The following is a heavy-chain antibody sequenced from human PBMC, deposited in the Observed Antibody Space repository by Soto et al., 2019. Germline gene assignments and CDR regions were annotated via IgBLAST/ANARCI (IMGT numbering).Heavy chain of an antibody. V-gene: IGHV4-34*01. CDR3: ARESHDILTGPPWVWYFDL. D-gene: IGHD3-9*01. CDR2: NNDRGSI. Sequence: QVQLQQWGAGPLRPLETLSLTCGVSGGSFSGYYWAWIRQSPGKGLEWIGENNDRGSINYNPSLKSRVSIPVDTSKNHYSLNLRSVTAADTAVYYCARESHDILTGPPWVWYFDLWGRGTLVTVSS. CDR1: GGSFSGYY. J-gene: IGHJ2*01.